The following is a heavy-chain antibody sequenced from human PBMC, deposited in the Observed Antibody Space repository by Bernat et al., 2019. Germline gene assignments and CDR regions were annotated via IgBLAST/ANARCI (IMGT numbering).Heavy chain of an antibody. CDR2: IYYSGST. CDR1: GGSISSGGYY. D-gene: IGHD2-21*01. J-gene: IGHJ6*02. Sequence: QVQLQESGPGLVKPSETLSLTCTVSGGSISSGGYYSSWIRQHPGKGLEWIGYIYYSGSTYYNPSLKSRLTISIDTSENQFSLKLSSVTAADTAVYYCARDTYSSTYYYYYGMDVWGQGTTVTVSS. CDR3: ARDTYSSTYYYYYGMDV. V-gene: IGHV4-31*03.